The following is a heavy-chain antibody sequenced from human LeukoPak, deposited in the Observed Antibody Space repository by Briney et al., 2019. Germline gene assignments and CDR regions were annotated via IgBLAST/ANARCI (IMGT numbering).Heavy chain of an antibody. Sequence: ASVKVSCKASGYTFTSYAMHWVRQAPGQRLEWMGWINAGNGNTKYSQKFQGRVTITRDTSASTAYMEPSSLRSEDTAVYYCARDLTALDYGDYYNWFDPWGQGTLVTVSS. CDR3: ARDLTALDYGDYYNWFDP. CDR2: INAGNGNT. CDR1: GYTFTSYA. V-gene: IGHV1-3*01. J-gene: IGHJ5*02. D-gene: IGHD4-17*01.